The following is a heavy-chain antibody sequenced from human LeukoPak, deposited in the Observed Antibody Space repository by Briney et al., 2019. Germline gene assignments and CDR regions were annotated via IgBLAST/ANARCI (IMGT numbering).Heavy chain of an antibody. CDR2: ISAYNGNT. D-gene: IGHD3-10*01. CDR1: GGTFSSYA. V-gene: IGHV1-18*01. CDR3: VRDTYGSVLRYYYGMDV. J-gene: IGHJ6*02. Sequence: GASVKVSCKASGGTFSSYAISWVRQAPGQGLEWMGWISAYNGNTNYAQKLQGRVTMTTDTSTSTAYMELRSLRSDDTAVYYCVRDTYGSVLRYYYGMDVWGQGTTVTVSS.